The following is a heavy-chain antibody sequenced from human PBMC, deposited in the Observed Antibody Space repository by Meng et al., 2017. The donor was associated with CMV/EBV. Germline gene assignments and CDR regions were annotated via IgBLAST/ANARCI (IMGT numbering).Heavy chain of an antibody. J-gene: IGHJ6*02. D-gene: IGHD3-3*01. CDR1: GGTFSSYA. CDR3: ARGPYYDFWSGYEGGMDV. CDR2: IIPIFGTA. V-gene: IGHV1-69*05. Sequence: SVKVSCKASGGTFSSYAISWVRQAPGQGLEWMGGIIPIFGTANYAQKFQGRVTITTDESTSTAYMELSSLRSEDTAVYYCARGPYYDFWSGYEGGMDVWGQETTVTVSS.